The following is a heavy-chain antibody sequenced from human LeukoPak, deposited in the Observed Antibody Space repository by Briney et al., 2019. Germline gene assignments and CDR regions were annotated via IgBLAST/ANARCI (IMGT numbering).Heavy chain of an antibody. CDR2: INSNSGDT. V-gene: IGHV1-2*02. CDR3: ARGLRGISSGYSNFDY. J-gene: IGHJ4*02. Sequence: EASVKVSCKASGYSFTDYYIHWVRQAPGQGLEWMGWINSNSGDTNYAQKFQGRVTMTRDTSISTAYMELNRLRSDDTAVYYCARGLRGISSGYSNFDYWGQGTLVTVSS. D-gene: IGHD3-22*01. CDR1: GYSFTDYY.